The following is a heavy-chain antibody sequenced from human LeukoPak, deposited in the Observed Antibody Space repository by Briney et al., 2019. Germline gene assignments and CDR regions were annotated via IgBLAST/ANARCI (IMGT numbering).Heavy chain of an antibody. CDR1: GXSISSGNW. CDR2: IYHSGST. J-gene: IGHJ3*02. D-gene: IGHD3-16*01. CDR3: ARPGFGGAFDI. Sequence: SGTLSLTCAVSGXSISSGNWWSWVRQPPGKGLEWIGEIYHSGSTNYNPSLKSRVTISVDRSKNHFSLKLSSVTAADTAVYYCARPGFGGAFDIWGQGTMVTVYS. V-gene: IGHV4-4*02.